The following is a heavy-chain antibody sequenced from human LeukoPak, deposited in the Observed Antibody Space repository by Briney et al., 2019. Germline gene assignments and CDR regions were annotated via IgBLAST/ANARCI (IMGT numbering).Heavy chain of an antibody. D-gene: IGHD4-11*01. V-gene: IGHV3-53*01. CDR3: ARDRKTTADY. CDR1: GFTISTNY. Sequence: GGSLRLSCVASGFTISTNYMTWVRQAPGKGLEWVSVIYTGGTPYYADSVKGRFTISRDISKNTVYLQMYSLRAEDTAVYYCARDRKTTADYWGQGTLVTVSS. CDR2: IYTGGTP. J-gene: IGHJ4*02.